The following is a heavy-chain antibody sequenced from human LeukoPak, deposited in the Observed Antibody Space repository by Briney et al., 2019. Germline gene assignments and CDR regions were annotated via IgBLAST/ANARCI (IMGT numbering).Heavy chain of an antibody. D-gene: IGHD3-22*01. Sequence: ASVKVSCKASGYTFTGYYMHWVRQAPGQGLEWMGWINPNSGGTNYAQKFQGRVTMTRDTSISTAYMELSRLRSDDTAVCYCARDDSSGGGAFDIWGQGTMVTVSS. CDR1: GYTFTGYY. CDR2: INPNSGGT. J-gene: IGHJ3*02. CDR3: ARDDSSGGGAFDI. V-gene: IGHV1-2*02.